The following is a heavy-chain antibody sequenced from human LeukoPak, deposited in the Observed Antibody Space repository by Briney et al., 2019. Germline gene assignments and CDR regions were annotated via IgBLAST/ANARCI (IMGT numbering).Heavy chain of an antibody. J-gene: IGHJ4*02. Sequence: SETLSLTCAVSGGSISSSNWWSWVRQPPGKGLEWIGEIFHSGSTNYNPSLKSRVTISVDTSKNQFSLKLSSVTAADTAVYYCARDSYDFWSGYYEDWGQGTLVTVSS. CDR2: IFHSGST. CDR1: GGSISSSNW. V-gene: IGHV4-4*02. D-gene: IGHD3-3*01. CDR3: ARDSYDFWSGYYED.